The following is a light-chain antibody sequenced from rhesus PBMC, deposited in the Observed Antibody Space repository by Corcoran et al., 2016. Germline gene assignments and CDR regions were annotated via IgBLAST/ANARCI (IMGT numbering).Light chain of an antibody. CDR1: ESVGSY. Sequence: EIVMTQSPATLSLALGETATLSSMASESVGSYLAWYQRKPGKAPKPLVPSAYFRATGIPDGFSVGGSRTEFTLTISSLEPENVGIYHCQQYNNLLYSFGQGTKVGVK. V-gene: IGKV3-40*03. CDR2: SAY. CDR3: QQYNNLLYS. J-gene: IGKJ2*01.